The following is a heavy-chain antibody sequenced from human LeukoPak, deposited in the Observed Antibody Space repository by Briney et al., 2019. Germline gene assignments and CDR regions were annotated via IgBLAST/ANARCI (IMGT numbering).Heavy chain of an antibody. Sequence: PSETLSLTCTVSGGSISSYYWSWIRQPPGKGLEWIGYIYYNGGTNYNPSLKSRVTISVDTSKNQFSLKLSSVTAADTAVYYCARDYPGTSMLFYWGQGTLVTVSS. D-gene: IGHD1-14*01. CDR1: GGSISSYY. V-gene: IGHV4-59*01. J-gene: IGHJ4*02. CDR3: ARDYPGTSMLFY. CDR2: IYYNGGT.